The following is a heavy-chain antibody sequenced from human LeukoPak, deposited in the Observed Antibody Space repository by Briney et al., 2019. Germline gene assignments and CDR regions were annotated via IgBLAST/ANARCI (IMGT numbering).Heavy chain of an antibody. J-gene: IGHJ6*04. CDR1: GFTFSSYG. V-gene: IGHV3-21*01. Sequence: PGRSLRLSCAASGFTFSSYGMHWVRQAPGKGLEWVSSISSSSSYIYYADSVKGRFTISRDNAKNSLYLQMNSLRAEDTAVYYCAELGITMIGGVWGKGTTVTISS. CDR3: AELGITMIGGV. D-gene: IGHD3-10*02. CDR2: ISSSSSYI.